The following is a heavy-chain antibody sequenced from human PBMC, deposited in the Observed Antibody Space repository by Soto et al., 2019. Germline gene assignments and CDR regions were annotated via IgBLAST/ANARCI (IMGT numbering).Heavy chain of an antibody. CDR3: TTDSYITSIIVRFDY. J-gene: IGHJ4*01. V-gene: IGHV3-15*07. CDR1: GFTFSNAW. D-gene: IGHD3-22*01. CDR2: VKSKNDGGTT. Sequence: GGSLRLSCAASGFTFSNAWINWVRQAPGKGLEWVGRVKSKNDGGTTDFAAPVKGRFAISRDDSKNMVYLEMNGLQTEDTAIYYCTTDSYITSIIVRFDYRGHGTVVTVSS.